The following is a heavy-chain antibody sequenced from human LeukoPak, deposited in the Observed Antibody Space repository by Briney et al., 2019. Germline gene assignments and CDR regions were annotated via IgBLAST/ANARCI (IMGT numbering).Heavy chain of an antibody. V-gene: IGHV4-59*12. J-gene: IGHJ5*02. D-gene: IGHD1-26*01. CDR3: ARDSASGSNSWFDP. Sequence: SETLSLTCTVSGGSISSYYWSWIRQPPGKGLEWIGYIYHTGYADYNPSLKSRVTISMNTSKNQVSLKLTSVTAADTAVYYCARDSASGSNSWFDPWGQGTLVTVSS. CDR2: IYHTGYA. CDR1: GGSISSYY.